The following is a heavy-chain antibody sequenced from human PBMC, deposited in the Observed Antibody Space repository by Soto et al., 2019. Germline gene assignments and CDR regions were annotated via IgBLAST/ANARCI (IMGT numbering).Heavy chain of an antibody. Sequence: EVQLVESGGGLVQPGESLRLSCAASEFTFSSFTMHWVRQAPGKGLEWVSYISASSTTVYYGDSVKGRFTISRDNAKNSLYLQMNSLRDEDTAVYYCARIYRRDGNKYADYWGQGTLVTVSS. CDR2: ISASSTTV. J-gene: IGHJ4*02. D-gene: IGHD3-16*02. CDR3: ARIYRRDGNKYADY. CDR1: EFTFSSFT. V-gene: IGHV3-48*02.